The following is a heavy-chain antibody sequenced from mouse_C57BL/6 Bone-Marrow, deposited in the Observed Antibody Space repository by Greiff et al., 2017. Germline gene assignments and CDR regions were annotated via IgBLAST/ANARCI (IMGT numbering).Heavy chain of an antibody. CDR3: GPVPYDFDY. V-gene: IGHV1-50*01. CDR2: IDPSDSYT. Sequence: QVQLQQPGAELVKPGASVKLSCKASGYTFTSYWMQWVKQRPGPGLEWIGEIDPSDSYTNYNQKFKGKATLTVDTSSSTAYMQLSSLTSEDSAVYYCGPVPYDFDYWGQGTTLTVSS. J-gene: IGHJ2*01. D-gene: IGHD1-1*01. CDR1: GYTFTSYW.